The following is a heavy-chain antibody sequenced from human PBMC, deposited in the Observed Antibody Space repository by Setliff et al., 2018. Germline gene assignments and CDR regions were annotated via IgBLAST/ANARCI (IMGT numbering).Heavy chain of an antibody. CDR2: IIPKFGAA. J-gene: IGHJ4*02. Sequence: SVKVSCKASGGTFINYGINWVRQAPGQGLEWMGRIIPKFGAATYAQKFRGRVTITADTSASTTYMALSSLRSEDTAVYYCAKDNGGNPDCDYWGQGTLVTVSS. CDR3: AKDNGGNPDCDY. V-gene: IGHV1-69*06. D-gene: IGHD2-15*01. CDR1: GGTFINYG.